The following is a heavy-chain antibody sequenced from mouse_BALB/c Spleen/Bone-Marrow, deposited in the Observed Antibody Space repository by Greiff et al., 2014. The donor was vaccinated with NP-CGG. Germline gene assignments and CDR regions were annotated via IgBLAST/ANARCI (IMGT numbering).Heavy chain of an antibody. Sequence: VQLQQSGAELARPGASVKMSCKASGYTFTSYTMHWVKQRPGQGLEWIGYINPSSGYTNYNQKFKDKATLTADKSSSTAYMQLSSLTPEDSAVYYCARAAYYRYDEGAWFAYWGQGTLVTVSA. CDR2: INPSSGYT. CDR3: ARAAYYRYDEGAWFAY. J-gene: IGHJ3*01. D-gene: IGHD2-14*01. V-gene: IGHV1-4*01. CDR1: GYTFTSYT.